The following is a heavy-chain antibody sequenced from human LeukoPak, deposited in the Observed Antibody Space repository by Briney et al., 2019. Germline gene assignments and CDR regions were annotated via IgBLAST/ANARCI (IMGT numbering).Heavy chain of an antibody. J-gene: IGHJ4*02. D-gene: IGHD2-15*01. CDR1: GGSFSGYY. CDR2: TNHSGST. Sequence: SETLSLTCAVYGGSFSGYYWSWIRQPPGKGLEWIGETNHSGSTNYNPSLKSRVTISVDTSKNQFSLKVRSVTAADTAVFYCARRAFPRCYSLWGQGTLVTVSS. CDR3: ARRAFPRCYSL. V-gene: IGHV4-34*01.